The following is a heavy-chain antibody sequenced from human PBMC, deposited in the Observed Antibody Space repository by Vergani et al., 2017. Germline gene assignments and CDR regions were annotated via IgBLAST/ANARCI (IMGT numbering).Heavy chain of an antibody. V-gene: IGHV4-59*01. CDR1: GGSISSYY. D-gene: IGHD3-3*01. Sequence: QVQLQESGPGLVKPSETLSLTCTVSGGSISSYYWSWIRQPPGKGLEWIGYIYYSGSTNYNPTLKSRVTISVDTSKNQFSLKLSSVTAADTAVYYCARVDPSTYYDFWSGDGAYYMDVWGKGTTVTVSS. J-gene: IGHJ6*03. CDR3: ARVDPSTYYDFWSGDGAYYMDV. CDR2: IYYSGST.